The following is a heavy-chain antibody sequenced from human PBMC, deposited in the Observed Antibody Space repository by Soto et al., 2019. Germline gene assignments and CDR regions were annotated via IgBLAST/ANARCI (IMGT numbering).Heavy chain of an antibody. CDR2: IIPIFGTA. J-gene: IGHJ3*02. CDR1: GGTFSSYA. V-gene: IGHV1-69*13. CDR3: NTMIVVVITNDAFDI. Sequence: SVKVSCKASGGTFSSYAISWVRQAPGQGLEWMGGIIPIFGTANYAQKFQGRVTITADESTSTAYMELSSLRSEDTAVYYCNTMIVVVITNDAFDIWGQGTMVTVSS. D-gene: IGHD3-22*01.